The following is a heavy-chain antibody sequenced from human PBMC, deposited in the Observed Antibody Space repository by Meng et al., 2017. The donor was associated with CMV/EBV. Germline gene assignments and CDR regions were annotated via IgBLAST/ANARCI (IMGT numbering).Heavy chain of an antibody. CDR1: GGTFSSYA. CDR3: ASGIGKGHHYGISAERFGELLSLGY. V-gene: IGHV1-69*05. CDR2: IIPIFGTA. Sequence: SVKVSCKASGGTFSSYAISWVRQAPGQGLEWMGGIIPIFGTANYAQKFQGRVTITTDESTSTASMELSSLRSEDTAVYYCASGIGKGHHYGISAERFGELLSLGYWGQGTLVTVSS. J-gene: IGHJ4*02. D-gene: IGHD3-10*01.